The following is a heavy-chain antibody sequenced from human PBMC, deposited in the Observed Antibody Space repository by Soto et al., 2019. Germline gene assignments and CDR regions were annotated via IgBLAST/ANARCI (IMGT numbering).Heavy chain of an antibody. D-gene: IGHD2-15*01. J-gene: IGHJ6*02. CDR3: ARDYSYQRAMDV. Sequence: GGSLRLSCAASGFTFSNFAMYWVRQAPGKGLEWVTVISYDGSHKYYADSVKDRFTISRDNSKNTLYLQMNNLRAEDSAVYFCARDYSYQRAMDVWGQGTTVTVSS. CDR2: ISYDGSHK. V-gene: IGHV3-30-3*01. CDR1: GFTFSNFA.